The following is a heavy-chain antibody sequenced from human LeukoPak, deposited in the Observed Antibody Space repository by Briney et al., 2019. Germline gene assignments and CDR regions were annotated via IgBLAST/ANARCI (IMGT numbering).Heavy chain of an antibody. J-gene: IGHJ6*02. Sequence: GGSLRLSCAASGFTVSSNYMSWVRQAPGKGLEWVSVVYSGGSTYYADSVKGRFTISRHNSKNTLYLQMNSLRAEDTAVYYCAKGYYDFWSGYYYGMDVWGQGTTVTVSS. CDR3: AKGYYDFWSGYYYGMDV. D-gene: IGHD3-3*01. CDR2: VYSGGST. V-gene: IGHV3-53*01. CDR1: GFTVSSNY.